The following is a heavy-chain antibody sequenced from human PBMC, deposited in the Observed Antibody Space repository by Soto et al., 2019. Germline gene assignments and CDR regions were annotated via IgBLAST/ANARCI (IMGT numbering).Heavy chain of an antibody. V-gene: IGHV3-11*01. CDR3: ASLAIGTIIRGAPDF. CDR1: GFTFSDHF. J-gene: IGHJ4*02. D-gene: IGHD3-10*01. Sequence: QVQLVESGGDLVKPGGSLRLSCAASGFTFSDHFMTWIRQAPGKGLEWISYISGGASSIKYADSVKGRFTISRDNAKNSLYLQMDSLRAEDTAVYYCASLAIGTIIRGAPDFWGQGTLVTVSS. CDR2: ISGGASSI.